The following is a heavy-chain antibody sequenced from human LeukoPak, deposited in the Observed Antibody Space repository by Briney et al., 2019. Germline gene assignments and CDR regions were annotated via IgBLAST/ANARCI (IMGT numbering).Heavy chain of an antibody. V-gene: IGHV3-23*01. J-gene: IGHJ6*02. Sequence: GGSVRLSCSVSRITLSNYGMSWLRQAPGKGLEWVAGISDSGGRTNYADSVKGRFTISRDDSKSTLYLQMNSLRAEDTGTYYCAKTHYDLLDVWGQGTTVTVSS. D-gene: IGHD5-12*01. CDR3: AKTHYDLLDV. CDR1: RITLSNYG. CDR2: ISDSGGRT.